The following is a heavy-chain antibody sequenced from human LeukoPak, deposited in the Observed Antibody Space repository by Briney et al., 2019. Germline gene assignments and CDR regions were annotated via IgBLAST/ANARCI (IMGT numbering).Heavy chain of an antibody. CDR1: EYTFTGYY. CDR3: AREETYCSSTSCSNWFDP. Sequence: ASVKVSCKASEYTFTGYYMHWVRQAPGQGLEWMGWINPNSGGTNYAQKFQGRVTMTRDTSISTAYMELSRLRSDDTAVYYCAREETYCSSTSCSNWFDPWGQGTLVTVSS. CDR2: INPNSGGT. V-gene: IGHV1-2*02. J-gene: IGHJ5*02. D-gene: IGHD2-2*01.